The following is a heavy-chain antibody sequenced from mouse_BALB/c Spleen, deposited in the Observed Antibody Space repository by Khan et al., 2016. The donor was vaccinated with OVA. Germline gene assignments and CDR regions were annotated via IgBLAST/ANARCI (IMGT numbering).Heavy chain of an antibody. CDR1: GYTFTSYT. J-gene: IGHJ3*01. CDR2: INPGSAYT. Sequence: QVQLKQSGAELTRPGASVKMSCKASGYTFTSYTMHWVKQRPGQGLEWIGYINPGSAYTNYNQKFQDKATLTADKSSSTAYMQLSSLTSEDSAVYYCAREGAYYRSDGWFAYWGQGTLVTVST. V-gene: IGHV1-4*01. D-gene: IGHD2-14*01. CDR3: AREGAYYRSDGWFAY.